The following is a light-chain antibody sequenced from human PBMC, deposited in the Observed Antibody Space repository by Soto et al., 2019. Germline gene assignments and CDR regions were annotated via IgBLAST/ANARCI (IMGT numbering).Light chain of an antibody. CDR2: DVS. Sequence: QSALTQPRSVSGSPGQSVTISCTGTSSDVGAYDYVSWYQHHPGKAPKLIIYDVSKRPSGVPDRFSGSKSGNTASLTVSGLKAEDDADYYCCSYAVICRFGTGTKGTVL. CDR1: SSDVGAYDY. J-gene: IGLJ1*01. V-gene: IGLV2-11*01. CDR3: CSYAVICR.